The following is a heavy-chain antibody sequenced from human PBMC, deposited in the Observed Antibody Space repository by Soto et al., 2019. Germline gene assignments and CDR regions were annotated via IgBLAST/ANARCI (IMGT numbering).Heavy chain of an antibody. J-gene: IGHJ4*02. CDR3: AIQPVAGTAFFDY. CDR2: ISAYNGNT. Sequence: QVQLVQSGAEVKKPGASVKVSCKASGYTFTSYGISWVRQAPGQGLEWMGWISAYNGNTNYAPKVQGRVTTTTDTSTITAYMELRSLRSDYTAVYYCAIQPVAGTAFFDYWGQGTLVTVSS. D-gene: IGHD6-19*01. V-gene: IGHV1-18*01. CDR1: GYTFTSYG.